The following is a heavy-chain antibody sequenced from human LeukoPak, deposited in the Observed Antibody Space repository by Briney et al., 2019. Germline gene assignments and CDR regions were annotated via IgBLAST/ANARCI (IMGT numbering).Heavy chain of an antibody. J-gene: IGHJ4*02. V-gene: IGHV4-59*12. CDR2: IYYSGST. CDR3: ARELLWFGESN. Sequence: SETLSLTCTVSGGSISSYYWSWIRQPPGKGLEWIGYIYYSGSTNYNPSLKSRVTISVDTSKNQFSLKLSSVTAADTAVYYCARELLWFGESNWGQGTLVTVSS. D-gene: IGHD3-10*01. CDR1: GGSISSYY.